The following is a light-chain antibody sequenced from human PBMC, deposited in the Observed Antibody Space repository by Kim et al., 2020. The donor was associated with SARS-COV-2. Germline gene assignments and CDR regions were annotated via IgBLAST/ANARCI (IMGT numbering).Light chain of an antibody. Sequence: DILMTQSPRSLSVTPGEPASISCRSSQSLLHNNGFNYLEWYLQKPGQSPQLLILLGSHRAAGVPDRFSGRGSGTDFTLEISRVEAEDVGVYYCLQPLQTPGTFGGGPSWRS. J-gene: IGKJ4*01. CDR3: LQPLQTPGT. CDR1: QSLLHNNGFNY. CDR2: LGS. V-gene: IGKV2-28*01.